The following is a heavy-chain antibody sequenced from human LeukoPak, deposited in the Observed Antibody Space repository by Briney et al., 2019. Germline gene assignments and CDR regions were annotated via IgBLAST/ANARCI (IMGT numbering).Heavy chain of an antibody. J-gene: IGHJ4*02. CDR2: VYYFGNA. D-gene: IGHD3-10*01. CDR3: ATHKEGSSFES. Sequence: PSETLSLTCSVSGGSIPTTRYYWGWIRQSPGMGLEWIGSVYYFGNAYYRPSLMSRATISIDTSKKRISLNLTSVTARDTGIYYCATHKEGSSFESWGQGTLVTVSS. CDR1: GGSIPTTRYY. V-gene: IGHV4-39*01.